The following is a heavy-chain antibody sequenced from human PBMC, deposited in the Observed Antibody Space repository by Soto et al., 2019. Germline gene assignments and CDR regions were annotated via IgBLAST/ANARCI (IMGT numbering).Heavy chain of an antibody. CDR1: GFTFSSYA. CDR2: ISYDGSNK. V-gene: IGHV3-30*04. CDR3: ARDQSSGWTGESDY. D-gene: IGHD6-19*01. Sequence: PGGSLRLSCATSGFTFSSYAMHWVRQAPGKGLEWVAVISYDGSNKYYADSVKGRFTISRDNSKNTLYLQMDSLRAEDTALYYCARDQSSGWTGESDYWGQGTLVTVSS. J-gene: IGHJ4*02.